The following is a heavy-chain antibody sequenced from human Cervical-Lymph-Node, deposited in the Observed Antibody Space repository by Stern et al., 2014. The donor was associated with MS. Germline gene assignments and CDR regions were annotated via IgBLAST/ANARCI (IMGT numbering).Heavy chain of an antibody. V-gene: IGHV1-69*01. CDR3: ARDQGGIADT. D-gene: IGHD6-13*01. J-gene: IGHJ5*02. CDR2: LTLMFGTS. CDR1: GGSFNMAS. Sequence: VQLVQSGSEVKKPGSSVKVSCKASGGSFNMASISWVRQAPGQGLEWMGGLTLMFGTSNYAQKFQGRVTTTADVSTSTAYMELTSLRSEDTAVYFCARDQGGIADTWGQGTLVIVSS.